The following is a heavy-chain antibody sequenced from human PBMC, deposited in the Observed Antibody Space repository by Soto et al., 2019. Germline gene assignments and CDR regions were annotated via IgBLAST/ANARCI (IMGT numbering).Heavy chain of an antibody. CDR1: GFTFSSYA. J-gene: IGHJ5*02. D-gene: IGHD6-6*01. CDR3: AKDRAARLGNWFDP. CDR2: ISGSGGST. V-gene: IGHV3-23*01. Sequence: GGSLRLSCAASGFTFSSYAMSWVRQAPGKGLEWVSAISGSGGSTYYADSVKGRFTISRDNSKNTLYLQMNSLRAEDTAVYYWAKDRAARLGNWFDPWGQGTLVTVSS.